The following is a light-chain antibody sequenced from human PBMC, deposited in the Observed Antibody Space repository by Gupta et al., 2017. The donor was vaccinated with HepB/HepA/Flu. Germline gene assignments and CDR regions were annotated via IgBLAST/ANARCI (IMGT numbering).Light chain of an antibody. CDR2: DAN. J-gene: IGLJ1*01. V-gene: IGLV2-11*01. CDR1: WGDVGAYNY. CDR3: CSSAGSHYV. Sequence: QSALTPPRPVSGSTGPSATISCTGSWGDVGAYNYVPWSQQLPGKAPKLMIYDANTRASGVPDRFSASKSGNTASLTISGLQAEDEADYYCCSSAGSHYVFGTGTKVTVL.